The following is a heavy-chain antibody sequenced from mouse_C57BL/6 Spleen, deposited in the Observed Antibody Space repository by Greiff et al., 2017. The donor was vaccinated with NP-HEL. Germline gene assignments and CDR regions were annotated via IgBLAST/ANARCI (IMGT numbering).Heavy chain of an antibody. Sequence: EVKLVESGGGLVQPGGSLSLSCAASGFTFTDYYMSWVRQPPGKALEWLGFIRNKANGYTTEYSASVKGRFTISRDNSQSILYLQMNALRAEDSATYYCASLYGNYGYWYFDVWGTGTTVTVSS. D-gene: IGHD2-1*01. CDR3: ASLYGNYGYWYFDV. CDR2: IRNKANGYTT. V-gene: IGHV7-3*01. CDR1: GFTFTDYY. J-gene: IGHJ1*03.